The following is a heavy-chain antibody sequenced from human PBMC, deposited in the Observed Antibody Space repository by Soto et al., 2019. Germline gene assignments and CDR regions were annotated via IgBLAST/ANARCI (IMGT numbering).Heavy chain of an antibody. CDR3: ARAGRQYWDYYYDSSGSLYYFDY. CDR2: IIPIFGTA. V-gene: IGHV1-69*13. J-gene: IGHJ4*02. CDR1: GGTFSSYA. D-gene: IGHD3-22*01. Sequence: RASVKVSCKASGGTFSSYAISWVRQAPGQGLEWMGGIIPIFGTANYAQKFQGRVTITADESTSTAYMELSSLRSEDTAVYYCARAGRQYWDYYYDSSGSLYYFDYWGQGTLVTVSS.